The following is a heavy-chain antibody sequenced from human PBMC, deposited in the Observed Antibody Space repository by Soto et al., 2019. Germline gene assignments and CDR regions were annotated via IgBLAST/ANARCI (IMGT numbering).Heavy chain of an antibody. Sequence: EVQLVESGGGLVQPGGSLRLSCAASGFTFSSYWMHWVRQAPGKGLVWVSRINSDGSSTSYADSVKGRFTISRDNAKNTLYLQMNSLRAEDTAVYYCARGITIFGVVTTSSGYFDYWGQGTLVTVSS. J-gene: IGHJ4*02. CDR2: INSDGSST. CDR1: GFTFSSYW. D-gene: IGHD3-3*01. CDR3: ARGITIFGVVTTSSGYFDY. V-gene: IGHV3-74*01.